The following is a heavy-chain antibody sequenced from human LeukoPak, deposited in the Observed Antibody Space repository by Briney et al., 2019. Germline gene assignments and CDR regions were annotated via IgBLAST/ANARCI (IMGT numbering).Heavy chain of an antibody. D-gene: IGHD3-22*01. CDR1: GFIFSSYS. J-gene: IGHJ4*02. V-gene: IGHV3-21*01. CDR3: ARDNYDSSGSTDF. CDR2: ISSSSTYI. Sequence: GGSLRLSCGASGFIFSSYSMKWVRQAPGKGLEWVSSISSSSTYIYYADSVKGRFTISRDNAKNSLYLQMNSLSAADTAVYYCARDNYDSSGSTDFWGQGNLVTVSS.